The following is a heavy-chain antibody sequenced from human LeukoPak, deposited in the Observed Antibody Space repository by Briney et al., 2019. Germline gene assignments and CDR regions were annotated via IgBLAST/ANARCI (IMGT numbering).Heavy chain of an antibody. V-gene: IGHV3-74*01. Sequence: GGSLRLSCAASGFTFSTYWMHWVRQAPGKGLVWVSRLNTDGIATYYADSVKGRFTISRDNAKNTPYLQMHSLRAEDTAVYYCARAGGVSNYYYMDVWGKGTTVTVSS. J-gene: IGHJ6*03. D-gene: IGHD2-8*01. CDR2: LNTDGIAT. CDR3: ARAGGVSNYYYMDV. CDR1: GFTFSTYW.